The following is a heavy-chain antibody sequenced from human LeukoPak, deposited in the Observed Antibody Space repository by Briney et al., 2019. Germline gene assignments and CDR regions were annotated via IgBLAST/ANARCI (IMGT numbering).Heavy chain of an antibody. Sequence: TSQTLSLTCTVSGGSISSGSYYWSWIRQPAGKGLEWIGRIYTSGSTNYNPSLRSRVTISVDTSKNQFSLKLSSVTAADTAVYYCARDFPSPGYSGYDLYYYYYMDVWGKGTTVTISS. CDR2: IYTSGST. V-gene: IGHV4-61*02. J-gene: IGHJ6*03. CDR1: GGSISSGSYY. D-gene: IGHD5-12*01. CDR3: ARDFPSPGYSGYDLYYYYYMDV.